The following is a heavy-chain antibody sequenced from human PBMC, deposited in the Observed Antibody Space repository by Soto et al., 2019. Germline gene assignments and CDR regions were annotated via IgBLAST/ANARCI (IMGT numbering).Heavy chain of an antibody. Sequence: SETLSLTCAVYGGFLSESYWTWILQPPGKGLEGIGEINHVGGTNYNPSLKSRVTMLVDTSQNQFSLRLISVAAADTAMYFCVRIRYQLPSSVLWLDPWGQGTPVTVSS. V-gene: IGHV4-34*01. J-gene: IGHJ5*02. CDR3: VRIRYQLPSSVLWLDP. CDR1: GGFLSESY. CDR2: INHVGGT. D-gene: IGHD3-16*01.